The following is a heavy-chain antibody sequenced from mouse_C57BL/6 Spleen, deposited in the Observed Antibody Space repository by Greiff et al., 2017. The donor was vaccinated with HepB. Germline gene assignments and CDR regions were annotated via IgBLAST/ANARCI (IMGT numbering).Heavy chain of an antibody. CDR1: GYTFTSYW. J-gene: IGHJ2*01. CDR3: ARGTVRDY. CDR2: IDPSDSYT. V-gene: IGHV1-69*01. Sequence: QVQLQQPGAELVMPGASVKLSCKASGYTFTSYWMHWVKQRPGQGLEWIGEIDPSDSYTNYSQQFKGKSKLTVDKSSSTAYMQLSSLTSEDSAVYYCARGTVRDYWGQGTTLTVSS. D-gene: IGHD1-1*01.